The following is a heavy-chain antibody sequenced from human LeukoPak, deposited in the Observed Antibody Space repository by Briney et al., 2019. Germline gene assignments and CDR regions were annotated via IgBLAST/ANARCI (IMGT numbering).Heavy chain of an antibody. CDR2: IYHSGST. J-gene: IGHJ4*02. CDR1: GGSISSGGYS. D-gene: IGHD3-22*01. V-gene: IGHV4-30-2*01. CDR3: ARSGDSSGYYPQGFDY. Sequence: SETLSLTCAVSGGSISSGGYSWSWIRQPPGKGLEWIGYIYHSGSTYYNPSLKSRVTISVDRSKNQFSLKLSSVTAADTAVYYCARSGDSSGYYPQGFDYWGQGPLVTVSS.